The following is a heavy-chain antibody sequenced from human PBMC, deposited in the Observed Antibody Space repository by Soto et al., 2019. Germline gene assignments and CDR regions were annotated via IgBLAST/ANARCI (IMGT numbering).Heavy chain of an antibody. J-gene: IGHJ3*01. CDR1: GFTFSSYG. V-gene: IGHV3-30*18. Sequence: QVQLVESGGGVVQPGRSLRLSCAASGFTFSSYGMHWVRQAPGKGLEWVAVISYDGSNKYYADSVKGRFTISRDNSKNCAYLQMNSLGAEVAAVWYWANSYDSCGVDVFEFWGQGAMVTVSS. CDR2: ISYDGSNK. D-gene: IGHD3-22*01. CDR3: ANSYDSCGVDVFEF.